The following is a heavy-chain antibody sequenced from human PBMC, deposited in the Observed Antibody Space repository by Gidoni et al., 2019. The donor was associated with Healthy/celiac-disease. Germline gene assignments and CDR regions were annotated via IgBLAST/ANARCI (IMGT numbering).Heavy chain of an antibody. Sequence: QLQLQESGPGLVKPSETLSLPCTVSGGSISSSSYYWGWIRQPPGKGLEWIGSIYYSGSTYYNPSLKSRVTISVDTSKNQFSLKLSSVTAADTAVYYCAIQPAAIFSWFDPWGQGTLVTVSS. CDR1: GGSISSSSYY. CDR2: IYYSGST. V-gene: IGHV4-39*01. CDR3: AIQPAAIFSWFDP. D-gene: IGHD2-2*01. J-gene: IGHJ5*02.